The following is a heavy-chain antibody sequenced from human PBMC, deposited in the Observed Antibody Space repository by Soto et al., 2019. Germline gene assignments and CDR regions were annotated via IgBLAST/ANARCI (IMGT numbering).Heavy chain of an antibody. CDR1: GYTFTGYY. CDR2: INPNSGGT. Sequence: QVQLVQSGAEVKKPGASVKVSCKAPGYTFTGYYMHWARQAPGQGLERMGWINPNSGGTNYAQKIQGWVTMTRDTSISSADMELSRLRSDDTAVYYCAREDCTNGVCYGGAFDYWGQGTLVTVSS. D-gene: IGHD2-8*01. CDR3: AREDCTNGVCYGGAFDY. V-gene: IGHV1-2*04. J-gene: IGHJ4*02.